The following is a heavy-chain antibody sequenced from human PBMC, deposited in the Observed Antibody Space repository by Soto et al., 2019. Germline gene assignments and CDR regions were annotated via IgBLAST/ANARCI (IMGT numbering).Heavy chain of an antibody. J-gene: IGHJ5*02. D-gene: IGHD2-15*01. CDR1: GGSFSGYY. Sequence: QVQLQQWGAGLLKPSETLSLTCAVYGGSFSGYYWSWIRQPPGKGLAWIGEINHSGSTNYNPSLKSRVTISVDTSKNQFSLKLSSVTAADTAVYYCARDGGYCSGGSCYSGWFDPWGQGTLVTVSS. V-gene: IGHV4-34*01. CDR2: INHSGST. CDR3: ARDGGYCSGGSCYSGWFDP.